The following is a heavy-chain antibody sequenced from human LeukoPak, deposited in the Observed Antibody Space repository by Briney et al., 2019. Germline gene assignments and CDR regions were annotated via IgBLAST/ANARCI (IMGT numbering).Heavy chain of an antibody. CDR2: ISGSGGST. CDR1: GFTFSSYA. J-gene: IGHJ6*03. CDR3: AKGPRLQKSSYYYYMDV. V-gene: IGHV3-23*01. Sequence: GGSLRLSCAASGFTFSSYAMSWVCQAPGKGLEWVSAISGSGGSTYYADSVKGRFTISRDNSKNTLYLQMNSLRAEDTAVYYCAKGPRLQKSSYYYYMDVWGKGTTVTVSS.